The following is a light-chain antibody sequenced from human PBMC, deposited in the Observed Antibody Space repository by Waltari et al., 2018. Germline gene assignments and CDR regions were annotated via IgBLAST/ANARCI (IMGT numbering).Light chain of an antibody. CDR3: AAWDDSLSGRV. CDR2: RNN. V-gene: IGLV1-47*01. J-gene: IGLJ3*02. CDR1: RSNVGINY. Sequence: QPVLTQPPSASGTPGQRVTISCSGSRSNVGINYVYWYQQLPGTAPKLLIYRNNQRPSGVPDRFSGSKSGTSASLAISGLRSEDEADYYCAAWDDSLSGRVFGGGTKVTVL.